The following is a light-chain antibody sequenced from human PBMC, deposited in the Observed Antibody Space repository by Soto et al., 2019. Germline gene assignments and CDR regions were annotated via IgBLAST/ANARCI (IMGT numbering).Light chain of an antibody. CDR3: QQRGHWPKT. J-gene: IGKJ1*01. CDR1: QSVSTY. Sequence: EVVLTQSPATMSLYPGEGATLSCRASQSVSTYLAWYQQKPGQAPRLLIFEASKRATGIPDRISGSGSGTEFTLTISSLEHDDFEVYYSQQRGHWPKTFGQATNVEMK. V-gene: IGKV3-11*01. CDR2: EAS.